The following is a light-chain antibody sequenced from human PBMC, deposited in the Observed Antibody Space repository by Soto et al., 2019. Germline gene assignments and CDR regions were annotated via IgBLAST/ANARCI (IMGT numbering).Light chain of an antibody. CDR2: GAS. CDR3: QQYNNWPRT. V-gene: IGKV3-15*01. Sequence: EIVMTQSPATLSVSPGARATLSCRASQTVNSNLAWYQQKPGQAPRLLIYGASTRATGIPARVSGSGSGTEVTLTISSLQSEDFAVYYGQQYNNWPRTFGQGTKVDIK. J-gene: IGKJ1*01. CDR1: QTVNSN.